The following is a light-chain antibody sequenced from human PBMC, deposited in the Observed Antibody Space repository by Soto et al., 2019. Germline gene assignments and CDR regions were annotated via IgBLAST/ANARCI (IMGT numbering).Light chain of an antibody. CDR3: QRRSNWPLT. CDR1: QSINNF. J-gene: IGKJ4*01. V-gene: IGKV3-11*01. Sequence: EIVLTQSPATLSLSPGERATLSCRASQSINNFLAWYQQKPGQAPRLLIFDASNRATDIPARFSATGTGTDFTLTISSLEPEDFAIYYCQRRSNWPLTFGGGTKVEIK. CDR2: DAS.